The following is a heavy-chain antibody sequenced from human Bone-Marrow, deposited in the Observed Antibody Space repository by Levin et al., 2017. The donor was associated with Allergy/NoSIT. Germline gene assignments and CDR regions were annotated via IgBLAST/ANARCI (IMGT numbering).Heavy chain of an antibody. J-gene: IGHJ5*02. CDR1: GGSTSNYY. CDR2: IFTTGST. D-gene: IGHD3-10*01. V-gene: IGHV4-4*07. CDR3: ARGGNWFDP. Sequence: PSETLSLTCLVSGGSTSNYYWSWIRQPAGKGLEWIGNIFTTGSTNYNPSLKNRVTMSMAPSKTQFSLTLTSVTAADTAVYYCARGGNWFDPWGQGTPVTVSS.